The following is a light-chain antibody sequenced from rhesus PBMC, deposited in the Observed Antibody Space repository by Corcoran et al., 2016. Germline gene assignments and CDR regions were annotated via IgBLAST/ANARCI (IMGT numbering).Light chain of an antibody. J-gene: IGKJ4*01. CDR3: QQYSTRPLT. CDR1: QGISSW. Sequence: DIQMTQSPSSLSASVGDTVTITCRASQGISSWLAWYQQKPGKASKLMVYKASSLQSGVPSSFSGIGSGTDFPLTISSLQSEDFATYYCQQYSTRPLTFGGGTKVELK. CDR2: KAS. V-gene: IGKV1-22*01.